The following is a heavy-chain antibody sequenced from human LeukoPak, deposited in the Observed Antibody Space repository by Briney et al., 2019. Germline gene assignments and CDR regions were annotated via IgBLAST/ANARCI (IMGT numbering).Heavy chain of an antibody. CDR3: AKGFSYYYDSGYDPDSY. CDR1: GFTFSSYG. V-gene: IGHV3-30*18. D-gene: IGHD3-22*01. CDR2: ISYDGSNK. J-gene: IGHJ4*02. Sequence: GGYLRLSCAASGFTFSSYGMHWVRQAPGKGLEWVAVISYDGSNKYYADSVKGRFTISRDNSKNTLYLQMNSLRAEDTAVYYCAKGFSYYYDSGYDPDSYWGQGTLVTVSS.